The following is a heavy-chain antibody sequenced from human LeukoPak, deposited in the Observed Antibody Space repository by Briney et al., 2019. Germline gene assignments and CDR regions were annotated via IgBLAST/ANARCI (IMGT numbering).Heavy chain of an antibody. V-gene: IGHV3-48*03. CDR1: GFTFSSYE. Sequence: PGGSLRLSCAASGFTFSSYEMNWVRQAPGKGLEWVSYISSSGSTIYYADSVKGRFTISRDNAKNSLYLQMNSLRAEDTAVYYCARGDRADWLRGLDYWGQGTLVTVSS. J-gene: IGHJ4*02. CDR3: ARGDRADWLRGLDY. D-gene: IGHD5-12*01. CDR2: ISSSGSTI.